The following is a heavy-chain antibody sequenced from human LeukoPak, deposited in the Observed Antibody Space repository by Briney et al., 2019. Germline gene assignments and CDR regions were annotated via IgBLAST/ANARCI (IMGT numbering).Heavy chain of an antibody. CDR1: GFSFSGYG. CDR3: RGEGIGIVVVPAAMDY. J-gene: IGHJ4*02. CDR2: IRYDGSNE. Sequence: GGSLRLSCAASGFSFSGYGMHWVRQAPGKGLEWVAFIRYDGSNEYYADSVKGRFTISRDNSKNTLYLQMNSLRAEDTAVYYCRGEGIGIVVVPAAMDYWGQGTLVTVSS. D-gene: IGHD2-2*01. V-gene: IGHV3-30*02.